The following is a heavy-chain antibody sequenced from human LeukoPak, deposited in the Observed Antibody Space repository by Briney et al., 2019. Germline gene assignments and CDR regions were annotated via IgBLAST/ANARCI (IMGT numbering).Heavy chain of an antibody. CDR3: AKDRGRGTTEIL. CDR1: GFTFSSYA. D-gene: IGHD1-1*01. V-gene: IGHV3-30*02. CDR2: IRYDGSNK. Sequence: GGSLRLSCAASGFTFSSYAMSWVRQAPGKGLEWVAFIRYDGSNKYYADSVKGRFTISRDNSKNTLYLQMNSLRAEDTAVYYCAKDRGRGTTEILWGQGTLVTVSS. J-gene: IGHJ4*02.